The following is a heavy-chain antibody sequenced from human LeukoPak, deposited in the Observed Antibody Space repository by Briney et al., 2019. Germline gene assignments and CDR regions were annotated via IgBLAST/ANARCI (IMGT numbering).Heavy chain of an antibody. J-gene: IGHJ4*02. CDR3: ARDLAAAGYFDY. CDR1: GGSISSSTYY. CDR2: IHYSGST. V-gene: IGHV4-39*07. D-gene: IGHD6-13*01. Sequence: PSETLSLTCTVSGGSISSSTYYWGWIRQPPGKGLEWIGSIHYSGSTYYNSSLKSRVTMSVDTSKNQFSLKLCSVTAADTAVYYCARDLAAAGYFDYWGQGTLVTVSS.